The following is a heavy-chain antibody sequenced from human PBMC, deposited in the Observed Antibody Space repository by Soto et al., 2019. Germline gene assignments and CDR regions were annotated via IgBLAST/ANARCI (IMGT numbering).Heavy chain of an antibody. D-gene: IGHD3-22*01. J-gene: IGHJ5*01. CDR3: ARWVGGSMYDNSGKYDS. V-gene: IGHV3-30*03. CDR2: VSKDGIRK. Sequence: QVQLVESGGGVVQPGRSLRLTCAASGFIFSGSGMHWVRQAPGKGLEWVARVSKDGIRKYYGDSVKGRFTISRDNAANTLYLQMNSLRAEDTAVYYCARWVGGSMYDNSGKYDSWGQGTLVTVSS. CDR1: GFIFSGSG.